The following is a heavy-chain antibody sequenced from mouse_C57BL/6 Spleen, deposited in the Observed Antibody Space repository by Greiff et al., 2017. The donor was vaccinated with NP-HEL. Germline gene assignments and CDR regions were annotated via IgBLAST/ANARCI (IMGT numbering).Heavy chain of an antibody. D-gene: IGHD2-5*01. V-gene: IGHV1-52*01. Sequence: QVQLQQPGAELVRPGSSVKLSCKASGYTFTSYWMHWVKQRPIQGLEWIGNIDPSDSETHYNQKFQDKATLTVDKSSSTAYMQLSSLTSEESAVYYCATYSNYVDYYAMDYWGQGTSVTVSS. CDR1: GYTFTSYW. J-gene: IGHJ4*01. CDR3: ATYSNYVDYYAMDY. CDR2: IDPSDSET.